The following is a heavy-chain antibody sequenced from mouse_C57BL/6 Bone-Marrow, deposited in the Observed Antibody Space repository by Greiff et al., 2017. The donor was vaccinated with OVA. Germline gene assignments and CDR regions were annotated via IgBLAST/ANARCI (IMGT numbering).Heavy chain of an antibody. D-gene: IGHD2-2*01. CDR2: SRNKANDYKT. V-gene: IGHV7-1*01. Sequence: EVKLVESGGGLVQSGRSLRLSCATSGFTFSDFYMEWVRQAPGKGLEWIAASRNKANDYKTEYSASVKGRFIVSRDTSQTILYHQMNALRAEYCAIYYCARDASHGYRFAYWGQGTLVTVSA. J-gene: IGHJ3*01. CDR3: ARDASHGYRFAY. CDR1: GFTFSDFY.